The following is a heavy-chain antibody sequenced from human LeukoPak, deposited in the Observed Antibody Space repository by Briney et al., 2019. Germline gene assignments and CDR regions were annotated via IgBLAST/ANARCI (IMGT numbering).Heavy chain of an antibody. CDR2: ISGSSSYI. D-gene: IGHD5-18*01. Sequence: PGGSLRPSCAASGFTFSSYSMNWVRQAPGKGLEWVSSISGSSSYIYYADSVKGRFTISRDNAKNSLYLQMNSLRAEDTAVYYCARDHRSGYSYGYDYYYYYMDVWGKGTTVTVSS. J-gene: IGHJ6*03. CDR1: GFTFSSYS. V-gene: IGHV3-21*01. CDR3: ARDHRSGYSYGYDYYYYYMDV.